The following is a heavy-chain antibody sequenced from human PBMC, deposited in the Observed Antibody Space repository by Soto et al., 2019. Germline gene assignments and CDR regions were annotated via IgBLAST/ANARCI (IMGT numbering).Heavy chain of an antibody. CDR3: ARDKITGLFDY. D-gene: IGHD2-8*02. J-gene: IGHJ4*02. Sequence: SETLSLTCTVSGDSISSYYWSWIRQPPGKGLEWIGYIYYSGSTNYNPSLKSRVTISVDTSKNQFSLKLTSVTAADTAVYYCARDKITGLFDYWGQGALVTVSS. V-gene: IGHV4-59*12. CDR2: IYYSGST. CDR1: GDSISSYY.